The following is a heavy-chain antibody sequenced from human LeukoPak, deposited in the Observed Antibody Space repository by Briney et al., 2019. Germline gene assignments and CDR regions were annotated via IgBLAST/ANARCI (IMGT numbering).Heavy chain of an antibody. CDR2: IRSKAYGGTT. V-gene: IGHV3-49*04. Sequence: GGSLRLSCTASGFTFDDYAMSWVRQAPGKGLEWVGFIRSKAYGGTTEYAASVKGRFTISRDDSKSIAYLQMNSPKTEDTAVYYCTRGWGVRGDRFDYWGQGTLVTVSS. CDR3: TRGWGVRGDRFDY. J-gene: IGHJ4*02. CDR1: GFTFDDYA. D-gene: IGHD3-10*01.